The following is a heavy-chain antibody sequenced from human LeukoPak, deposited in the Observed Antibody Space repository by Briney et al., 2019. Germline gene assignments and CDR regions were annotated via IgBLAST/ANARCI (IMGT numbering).Heavy chain of an antibody. CDR3: ARDSSYGIDY. J-gene: IGHJ4*02. V-gene: IGHV3-30*14. D-gene: IGHD5-18*01. CDR1: GFIFSSYA. Sequence: GGSLRLSCVASGFIFSSYAMHWVRQAPGKGLEWVAVISYDGSNKYYADSVKGRFTISRDNSKNTLYLQMNSLRAEDTAVYYCARDSSYGIDYWGQGTLVTVSS. CDR2: ISYDGSNK.